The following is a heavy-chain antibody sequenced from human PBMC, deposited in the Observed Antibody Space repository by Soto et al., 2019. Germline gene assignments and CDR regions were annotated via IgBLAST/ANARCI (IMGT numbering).Heavy chain of an antibody. CDR2: ISGNVGST. D-gene: IGHD2-15*01. CDR1: GFTFSSYA. CDR3: AKEKIVAAKYSGMEV. V-gene: IGHV3-23*01. J-gene: IGHJ6*02. Sequence: GGSLRLSCAASGFTFSSYAMNWVRQAPGKGLEWVSHISGNVGSTYYADSVKGRFTISRDNSKNTLYLQMNSLRAEDTAVYYCAKEKIVAAKYSGMEVWGQGTRVTVSS.